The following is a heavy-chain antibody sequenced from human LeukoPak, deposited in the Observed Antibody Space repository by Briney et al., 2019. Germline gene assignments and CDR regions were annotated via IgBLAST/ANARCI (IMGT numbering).Heavy chain of an antibody. V-gene: IGHV3-30*18. CDR1: GFTFSTYA. Sequence: GRSLRLSCAVSGFTFSTYAMDWGRQAPGKGLGWVAVISSDGSNKYYADSVKGRFTISRDISKNTLYLPMNSLRAEDTALYYCAKDKFGGGIKTGTFDYWGQGTLVTVSS. D-gene: IGHD3-16*01. CDR2: ISSDGSNK. J-gene: IGHJ4*02. CDR3: AKDKFGGGIKTGTFDY.